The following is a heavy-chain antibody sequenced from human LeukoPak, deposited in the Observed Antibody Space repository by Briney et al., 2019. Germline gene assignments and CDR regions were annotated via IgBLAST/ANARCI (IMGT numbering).Heavy chain of an antibody. D-gene: IGHD6-19*01. CDR2: ISGSGGST. V-gene: IGHV3-23*01. Sequence: GGSLRLSCAASGFTFSGYAMSWARQAPGKGLEWVSAISGSGGSTYYADSVKGRFTISRDNSKNTLYLQMNSLRAEDTAVYYCAKMPVSYSSGWSTFDYWGQGNLVTVSS. CDR1: GFTFSGYA. J-gene: IGHJ4*02. CDR3: AKMPVSYSSGWSTFDY.